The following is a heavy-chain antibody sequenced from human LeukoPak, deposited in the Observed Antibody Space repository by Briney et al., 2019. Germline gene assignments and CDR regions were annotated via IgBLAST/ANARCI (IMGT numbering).Heavy chain of an antibody. D-gene: IGHD2-15*01. J-gene: IGHJ6*03. CDR3: ANVAKGRYFFYYMDV. CDR2: ISSDNGIP. V-gene: IGHV1-18*01. Sequence: GASVKVSCKASGYSINRFGVTWVRQAPGQGLEWIGWISSDNGIPRYADKFQGRVTLTTDTSKTTTYMELRSLRSGDSAVYFCANVAKGRYFFYYMDVWGKGTTVTVSS. CDR1: GYSINRFG.